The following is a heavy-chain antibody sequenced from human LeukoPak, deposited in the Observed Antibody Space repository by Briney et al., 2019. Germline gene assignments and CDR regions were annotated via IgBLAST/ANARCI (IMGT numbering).Heavy chain of an antibody. CDR2: IYTSGST. D-gene: IGHD3-10*01. Sequence: PSQTLSLTCTVSGGSISSGSYYWSWIRQPAGKGLEWIGRIYTSGSTNYNPSLKSRVTISVDTSKNQFSLKLSSVTAADTAVYYCARDNGSGSYLYYYYMDVWGKGTTVTISS. V-gene: IGHV4-61*02. J-gene: IGHJ6*03. CDR1: GGSISSGSYY. CDR3: ARDNGSGSYLYYYYMDV.